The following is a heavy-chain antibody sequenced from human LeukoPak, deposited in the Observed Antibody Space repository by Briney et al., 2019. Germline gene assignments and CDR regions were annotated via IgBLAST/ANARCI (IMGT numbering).Heavy chain of an antibody. Sequence: MSSETLSLTCTVSGGSISSYYWSWIRQPPGKGLEWIGYIYYSGSTNYNPSLKSRVTISVDTSKNQFSLKLSSVTAADTAVYYCARVGGDTNSGSAKSDAFDIWGQGTMVTVSS. CDR1: GGSISSYY. V-gene: IGHV4-59*01. CDR3: ARVGGDTNSGSAKSDAFDI. J-gene: IGHJ3*02. CDR2: IYYSGST. D-gene: IGHD1-26*01.